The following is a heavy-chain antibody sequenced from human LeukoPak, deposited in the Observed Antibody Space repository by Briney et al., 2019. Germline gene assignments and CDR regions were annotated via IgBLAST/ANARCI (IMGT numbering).Heavy chain of an antibody. V-gene: IGHV3-21*01. CDR2: IFSRSESI. J-gene: IGHJ4*02. Sequence: GGFLRLSCAASGFTFGAYTINWVRQAPGKGLEWVSCIFSRSESILYADSVKGRFTISRDNAKNSLYLQMDSLRVEDTAVYYCARDFFHSSDSRPFDYWGRGTPVTVSS. CDR1: GFTFGAYT. D-gene: IGHD3-22*01. CDR3: ARDFFHSSDSRPFDY.